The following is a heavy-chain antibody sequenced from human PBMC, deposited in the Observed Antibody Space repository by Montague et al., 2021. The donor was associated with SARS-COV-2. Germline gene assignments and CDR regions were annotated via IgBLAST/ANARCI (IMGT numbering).Heavy chain of an antibody. Sequence: ETLSLICAVYGGSVSDYYWSWIRQPPGKGLEWIGEINHSGSTNYNPSLKSRVTTSVDTSKNQFSLKLTSVTAADTAVYYCARGPRITMIVVVITDIWFDPWGQGTLVTVSS. V-gene: IGHV4-34*01. CDR3: ARGPRITMIVVVITDIWFDP. J-gene: IGHJ5*02. D-gene: IGHD3-22*01. CDR2: INHSGST. CDR1: GGSVSDYY.